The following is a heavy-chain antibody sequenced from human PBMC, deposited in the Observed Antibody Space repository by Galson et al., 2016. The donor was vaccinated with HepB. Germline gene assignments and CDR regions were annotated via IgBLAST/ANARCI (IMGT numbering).Heavy chain of an antibody. CDR1: GFTFSSYS. D-gene: IGHD3-10*01. CDR2: IRSSSNTI. V-gene: IGHV3-48*02. J-gene: IGHJ6*02. Sequence: SLRLSCAASGFTFSSYSMNWVRQAPGEGLEWVSYIRSSSNTIYYADSVKGRFTISRDNAKNSLFLQMKSLRDEDTAVYYCARGFWFGLGRKYGMDVWGQGTTVTVSS. CDR3: ARGFWFGLGRKYGMDV.